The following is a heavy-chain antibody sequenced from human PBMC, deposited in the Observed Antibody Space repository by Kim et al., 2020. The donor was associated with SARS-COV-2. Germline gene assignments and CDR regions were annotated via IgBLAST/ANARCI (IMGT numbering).Heavy chain of an antibody. CDR3: ARDSNRYYDILTGQYWGSWFDP. Sequence: GGSLRLSCAASGFTFSSYSMNWVRQAPGKGLEWVSSISSSSSYIYYADSVKGRFTISRDNAKNSLYLQMNSLRAEDTAVYYCARDSNRYYDILTGQYWGSWFDPWGQGTLVTVSS. CDR1: GFTFSSYS. J-gene: IGHJ5*02. V-gene: IGHV3-21*01. D-gene: IGHD3-9*01. CDR2: ISSSSSYI.